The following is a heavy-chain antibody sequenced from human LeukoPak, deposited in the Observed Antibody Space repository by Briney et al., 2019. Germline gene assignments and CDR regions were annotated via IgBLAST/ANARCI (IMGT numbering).Heavy chain of an antibody. CDR3: ARLTYYDFWSGYNYAFDI. CDR1: GYTFTNYY. J-gene: IGHJ3*02. V-gene: IGHV1-46*01. D-gene: IGHD3-3*01. Sequence: ASVKVSCKASGYTFTNYYIHWVRQAPGQGLEWMGLINPGGGNTNYAQNFQCRVTMTRDTSASRVYMELSSLRSEDAAVYYCARLTYYDFWSGYNYAFDIWGQGTMVTVSS. CDR2: INPGGGNT.